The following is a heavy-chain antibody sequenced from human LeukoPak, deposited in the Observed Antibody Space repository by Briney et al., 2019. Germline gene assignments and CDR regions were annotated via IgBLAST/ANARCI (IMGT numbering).Heavy chain of an antibody. J-gene: IGHJ4*02. V-gene: IGHV4-4*07. Sequence: SETLSLTCTVSGGSISSYYWSWLRQPAGKGLEWIGRVYTSEDTKYNPSLESRVSMSLDTSKNQFSLKLGSVTAADTAVYYCARALGSGWHYFDYWGQGTLVTVSS. CDR3: ARALGSGWHYFDY. CDR1: GGSISSYY. D-gene: IGHD6-19*01. CDR2: VYTSEDT.